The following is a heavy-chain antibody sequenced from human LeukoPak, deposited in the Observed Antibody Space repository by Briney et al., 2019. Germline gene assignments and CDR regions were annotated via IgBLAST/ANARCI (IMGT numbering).Heavy chain of an antibody. CDR2: ISWNSGSI. CDR3: AKGGAVAGNFDY. CDR1: GFTFDDYA. V-gene: IGHV3-9*01. Sequence: GGSLRLSCAASGFTFDDYAMHRVRQAPGKGLEWVSGISWNSGSIGYADSVKGRFTISRDNAKNSLYLQMNSLRAEDTALYYCAKGGAVAGNFDYWGQGTLVTVSS. J-gene: IGHJ4*02. D-gene: IGHD6-19*01.